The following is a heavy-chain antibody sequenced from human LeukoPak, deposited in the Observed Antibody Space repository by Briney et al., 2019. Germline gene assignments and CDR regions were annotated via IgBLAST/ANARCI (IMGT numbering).Heavy chain of an antibody. D-gene: IGHD3-9*01. V-gene: IGHV3-23*01. J-gene: IGHJ4*02. CDR2: ISGSGGST. CDR3: AKERSAFDWLLANY. CDR1: GFTFSSYA. Sequence: PGASLRLSCAASGFTFSSYAMSWVRQAPGKGLEWVSAISGSGGSTYYADSVKGRFTISSDNSKNTLYLQMNSLRAEDTAVYYCAKERSAFDWLLANYWGQGTLVTVSS.